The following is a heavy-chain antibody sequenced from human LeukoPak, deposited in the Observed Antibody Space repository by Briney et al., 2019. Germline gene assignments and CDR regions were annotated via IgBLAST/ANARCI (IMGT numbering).Heavy chain of an antibody. CDR2: MNPNSGNT. CDR3: ARGHKNYDFWSGYYPPDY. Sequence: GASVKVSCKASGYTFTSYDINWVRQATGQGLEWMGWMNPNSGNTGYAQKFQGRVTMTRNTSISTAYMELSSLRSEDTAVYYCARGHKNYDFWSGYYPPDYWGQGTLVTVSS. J-gene: IGHJ4*02. CDR1: GYTFTSYD. V-gene: IGHV1-8*01. D-gene: IGHD3-3*01.